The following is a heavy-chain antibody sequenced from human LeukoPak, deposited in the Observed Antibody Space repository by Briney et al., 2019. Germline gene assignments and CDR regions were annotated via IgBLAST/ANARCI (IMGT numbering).Heavy chain of an antibody. J-gene: IGHJ4*02. CDR2: INHSGST. CDR3: ARGQYYDSSGYYGFDY. V-gene: IGHV4-38-2*02. Sequence: SETLSLTCTVSGYSISSGYYWGWIRQPPGKGLEWIGEINHSGSTNYNPSLKSRVTISVDTSKNQFSLKLSSVTAADTAVYYCARGQYYDSSGYYGFDYWGQGTLVTVSS. CDR1: GYSISSGYY. D-gene: IGHD3-22*01.